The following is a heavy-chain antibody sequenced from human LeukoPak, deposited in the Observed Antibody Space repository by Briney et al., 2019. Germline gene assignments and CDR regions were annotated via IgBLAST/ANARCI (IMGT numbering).Heavy chain of an antibody. D-gene: IGHD6-19*01. CDR1: GFTFSGHG. J-gene: IGHJ4*02. Sequence: GGSLRLSCAASGFTFSGHGMHWIRQAPGKGLEWVAVIWHDGSEQLYADSVKGRFSISRDDSTSTLYLQMNSLRAEDTAVYYCAREDSSGWFSAYWGQGTLVTVSS. CDR2: IWHDGSEQ. V-gene: IGHV3-33*01. CDR3: AREDSSGWFSAY.